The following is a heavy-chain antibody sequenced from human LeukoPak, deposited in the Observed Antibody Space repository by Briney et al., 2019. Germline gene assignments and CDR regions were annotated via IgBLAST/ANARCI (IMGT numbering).Heavy chain of an antibody. Sequence: PSETLSLTCTVSGGSISPYYWGWIRQPPGKGLGWLGYIYFSGDTDDIPSLKSRVALSVDTSKNQFSLKLSSVTAGDTAGDYCARSTGSTLFIDYWGQGTLVSVSS. V-gene: IGHV4-59*01. CDR2: IYFSGDT. D-gene: IGHD2/OR15-2a*01. J-gene: IGHJ4*02. CDR3: ARSTGSTLFIDY. CDR1: GGSISPYY.